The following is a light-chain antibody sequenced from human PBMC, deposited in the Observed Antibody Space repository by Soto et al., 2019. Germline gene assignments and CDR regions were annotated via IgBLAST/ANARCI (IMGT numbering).Light chain of an antibody. CDR1: QSISSW. J-gene: IGKJ5*01. Sequence: DIQMTQSPATLSASVGDRVTITFRASQSISSWLAWYQQKPGKAPKLLIYDASSLESGVPSRFSGSGSGTGFTLTISSLQPDDFATYYCQQYNSYLITFGQGTRLEIK. CDR2: DAS. CDR3: QQYNSYLIT. V-gene: IGKV1-5*01.